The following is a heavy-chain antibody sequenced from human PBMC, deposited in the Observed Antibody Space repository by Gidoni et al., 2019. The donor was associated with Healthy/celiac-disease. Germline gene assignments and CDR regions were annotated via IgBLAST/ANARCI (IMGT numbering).Heavy chain of an antibody. J-gene: IGHJ4*02. Sequence: EVQLVESGGGLVKPGGSLRLSCAASGFTFSSYSMNWVRQAPGKGLEWVSSISSSSSYIYYADSVKGRFTISRDNAKNSLYLQMNSLRAEDTAVYYCARAAAYYYDTFDYWGQGTLVTVSS. CDR3: ARAAAYYYDTFDY. CDR1: GFTFSSYS. V-gene: IGHV3-21*01. CDR2: ISSSSSYI. D-gene: IGHD3-22*01.